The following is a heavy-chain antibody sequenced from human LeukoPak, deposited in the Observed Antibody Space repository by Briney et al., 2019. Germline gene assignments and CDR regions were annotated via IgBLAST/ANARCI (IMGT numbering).Heavy chain of an antibody. J-gene: IGHJ4*02. D-gene: IGHD3-16*01. Sequence: GGSLRLSCAASGLTFSSYGMSGVGQAPGKGLEWVSAISGSGVNTYYADSVKGRFTISRDNSKNTLYLQMNSLRAEDTAVYYCAKVSNELWPSGYWGQGTLVTVSS. CDR3: AKVSNELWPSGY. V-gene: IGHV3-23*01. CDR2: ISGSGVNT. CDR1: GLTFSSYG.